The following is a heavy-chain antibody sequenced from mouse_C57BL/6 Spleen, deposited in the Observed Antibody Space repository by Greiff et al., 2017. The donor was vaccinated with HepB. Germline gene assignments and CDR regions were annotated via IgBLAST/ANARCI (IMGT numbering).Heavy chain of an antibody. CDR3: ARNRLDAMDY. J-gene: IGHJ4*01. CDR2: IWTGGGT. CDR1: GFSFTSYA. V-gene: IGHV2-9-1*01. D-gene: IGHD6-1*01. Sequence: VQVVESGPGLVAPSQSLSITCTVSGFSFTSYAISWVRQPPGKGLEWLGVIWTGGGTKYNSALKSRLSISKDNSKSQVFLKMNSLQTDDTARYYCARNRLDAMDYWGQGTSVTVSS.